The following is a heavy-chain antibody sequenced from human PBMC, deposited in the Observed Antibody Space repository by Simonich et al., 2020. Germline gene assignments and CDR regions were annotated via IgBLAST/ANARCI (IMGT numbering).Heavy chain of an antibody. D-gene: IGHD6-13*01. CDR1: GFNFRSYG. V-gene: IGHV3-33*01. Sequence: QVQLVESGGGVVQPGRSLRLSCAASGFNFRSYGMHWVSQAPGKGLKLLAVIWYDGSNKYYADSVKGRFTISRDNSKNTLYLQMNSLRAEDTAVYYCARDLESSSWYWFDPWGQGTLVTVSS. J-gene: IGHJ5*02. CDR3: ARDLESSSWYWFDP. CDR2: IWYDGSNK.